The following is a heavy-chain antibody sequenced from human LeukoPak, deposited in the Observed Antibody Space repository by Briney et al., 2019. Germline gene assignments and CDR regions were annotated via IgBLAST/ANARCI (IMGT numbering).Heavy chain of an antibody. CDR2: ISGSGGST. Sequence: GGSLRLSCAASGFSFRNYAISWVRQAPGKGLEWVSSISGSGGSTYSADSVKGRFTISRENSNNTLYLQMNSLRADDSAVYYCARDVGTYLSWGQGTLVTVSA. CDR3: ARDVGTYLS. V-gene: IGHV3-23*01. D-gene: IGHD1-26*01. CDR1: GFSFRNYA. J-gene: IGHJ1*01.